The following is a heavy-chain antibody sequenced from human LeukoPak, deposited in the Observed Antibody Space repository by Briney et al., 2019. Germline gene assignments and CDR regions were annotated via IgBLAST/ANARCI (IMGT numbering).Heavy chain of an antibody. CDR3: QKTAYDILTGSYYFDY. J-gene: IGHJ4*02. CDR2: ISWNSGSI. Sequence: GGSLRLSCASSGFTFDDYAMHWVRQAPGKGLEWVSGISWNSGSIGDADSVKSRFTISRDNAKNSLYLQMNSLRAEDTVFFFKQKTAYDILTGSYYFDYWGQGTLVTVSS. D-gene: IGHD3-9*01. V-gene: IGHV3-9*01. CDR1: GFTFDDYA.